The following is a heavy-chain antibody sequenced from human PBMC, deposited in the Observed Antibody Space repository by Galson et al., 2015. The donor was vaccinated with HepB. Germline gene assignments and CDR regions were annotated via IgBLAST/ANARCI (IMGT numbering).Heavy chain of an antibody. D-gene: IGHD5-12*01. CDR3: ARGTVAPVRGYSGYDPYYFVY. CDR2: INPSGGST. V-gene: IGHV1-46*01. CDR1: GYTFTSYY. Sequence: SVKVSCKASGYTFTSYYIHWVRQAPGQGLEWMGIINPSGGSTNYAQKFQGRVTLARDTSASTVYMELSSLRSEDTAVYYCARGTVAPVRGYSGYDPYYFVYWGQGTLVTVSS. J-gene: IGHJ4*02.